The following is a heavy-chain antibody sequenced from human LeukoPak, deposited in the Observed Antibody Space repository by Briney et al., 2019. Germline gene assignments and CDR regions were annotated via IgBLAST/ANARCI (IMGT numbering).Heavy chain of an antibody. D-gene: IGHD6-19*01. V-gene: IGHV4-59*08. J-gene: IGHJ4*02. CDR3: ARHGSDWSFDY. Sequence: PSETLSLTCTVSGGSISTYYWSWLRQPPGKGLEWIGYISYTGSPNYNPSLKSRLTISIDTSRNQFSLQVSSVTAADTAVYYCARHGSDWSFDYWGQGTLVTVSS. CDR2: ISYTGSP. CDR1: GGSISTYY.